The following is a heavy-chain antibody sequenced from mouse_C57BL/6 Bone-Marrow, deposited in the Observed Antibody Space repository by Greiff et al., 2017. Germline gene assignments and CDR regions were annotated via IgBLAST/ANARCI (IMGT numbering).Heavy chain of an antibody. V-gene: IGHV1-50*01. Sequence: QVQLQQPGAELVKPGASVKLSCKASGYTFTSYWMQWVKQRPGQGLEWIGEIDPSDSYTNYNQKFKGKATLTVDTSSSTAYMQLSSLTSEDSAVYYCARSEGTTVVGYFDYWGQGTTLTVSS. CDR1: GYTFTSYW. CDR2: IDPSDSYT. D-gene: IGHD1-1*01. J-gene: IGHJ2*01. CDR3: ARSEGTTVVGYFDY.